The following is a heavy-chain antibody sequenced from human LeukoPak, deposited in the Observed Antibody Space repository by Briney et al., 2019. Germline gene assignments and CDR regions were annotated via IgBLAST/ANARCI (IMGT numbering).Heavy chain of an antibody. Sequence: PSETLSLTCAVYGGSFSGYYWNWIRQPPGKGLEWIGEINHSGSTHYNPSLKSRVTMSVDTSKNQFSMKLSSVTAADTAVYYCARDDTTPLPGAYWGQGTLVTVSS. CDR1: GGSFSGYY. D-gene: IGHD1-14*01. V-gene: IGHV4-34*01. CDR3: ARDDTTPLPGAY. J-gene: IGHJ4*02. CDR2: INHSGST.